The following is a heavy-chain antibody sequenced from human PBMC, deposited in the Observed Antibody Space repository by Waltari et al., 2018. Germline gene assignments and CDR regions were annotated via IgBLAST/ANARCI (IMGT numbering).Heavy chain of an antibody. CDR3: AKGGVYYTAY. CDR2: ISGSGDNT. CDR1: GFTFSTDA. Sequence: EVLLLESGGGLVQPGGSLRLSCAASGFTFSTDAMSWVRQAPVKGLEGVSAISGSGDNTYYADSVKGRFTSSRDNSKNTLYLQMNNLRAEDTAVYYCAKGGVYYTAYWGQGTLVTVSP. D-gene: IGHD3-16*01. J-gene: IGHJ4*02. V-gene: IGHV3-23*01.